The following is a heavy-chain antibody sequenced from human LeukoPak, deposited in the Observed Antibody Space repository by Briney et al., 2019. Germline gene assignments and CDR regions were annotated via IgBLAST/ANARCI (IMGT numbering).Heavy chain of an antibody. Sequence: SETLSLTCTVSGGSISSYYWSWIRQPPGKGLEWIGYIYYSGSTNYNPSLKSRVTISVDTSKNQFSLKLSSVTAADTAVYYCARVMDGSSWFAYFDYWGQGTLVTASS. V-gene: IGHV4-59*01. CDR2: IYYSGST. J-gene: IGHJ4*02. CDR1: GGSISSYY. D-gene: IGHD6-13*01. CDR3: ARVMDGSSWFAYFDY.